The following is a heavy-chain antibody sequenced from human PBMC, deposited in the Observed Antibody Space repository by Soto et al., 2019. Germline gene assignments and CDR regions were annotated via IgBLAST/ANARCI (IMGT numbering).Heavy chain of an antibody. Sequence: PGGSLRLSCAASGFTFSSYSMNWVRQAPGKGLEWVSYISSSSSTIYYADSVKGRFTISRDNAKNSLYLQMNSLRAEDTAVYYCASPLRTPPEEPLDYWGQGTLVTVSS. D-gene: IGHD1-1*01. CDR2: ISSSSSTI. J-gene: IGHJ4*02. CDR3: ASPLRTPPEEPLDY. CDR1: GFTFSSYS. V-gene: IGHV3-48*01.